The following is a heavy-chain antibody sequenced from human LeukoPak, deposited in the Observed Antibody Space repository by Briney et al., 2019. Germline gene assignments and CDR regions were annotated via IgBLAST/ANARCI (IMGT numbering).Heavy chain of an antibody. Sequence: GRSLRLSCAASGIAFSSLAMPWVRQAPGKGLEWVAIISHDGNNRDYADSVKGRFTISRDNSKNTLYLEMSSQRPDDTAMYYCATTEDCRATSCYRSFDIWGQGTMVTVSA. CDR1: GIAFSSLA. J-gene: IGHJ3*02. D-gene: IGHD2-2*01. CDR3: ATTEDCRATSCYRSFDI. V-gene: IGHV3-30-3*01. CDR2: ISHDGNNR.